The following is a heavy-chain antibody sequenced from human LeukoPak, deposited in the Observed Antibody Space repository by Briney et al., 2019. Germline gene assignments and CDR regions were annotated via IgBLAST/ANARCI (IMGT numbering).Heavy chain of an antibody. Sequence: PGRSLRLSCAASGFTFSSYAMHWVRQAPGKGLEWVTLIRYDGLNKYYADSVKGRFTISRDNSKNTLYLQMSSLRAEDTAIYYCAKDRIIVGDTDAFDIWGQGTMVTVSS. CDR1: GFTFSSYA. CDR3: AKDRIIVGDTDAFDI. D-gene: IGHD1-26*01. CDR2: IRYDGLNK. J-gene: IGHJ3*02. V-gene: IGHV3-30*02.